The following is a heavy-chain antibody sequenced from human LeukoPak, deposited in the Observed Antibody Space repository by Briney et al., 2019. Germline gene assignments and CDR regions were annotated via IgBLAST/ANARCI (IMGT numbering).Heavy chain of an antibody. Sequence: GGSLRLSCAASGFTVSSNYMTWVRQAPGKGLEWVSVIHKSAITYYADSVRGRFTISRDNSKNTLYLQMNRLRVEDAAVYYCARAPVTSCRGAFCYPFDYWGQGTLVTVSS. J-gene: IGHJ4*02. CDR1: GFTVSSNY. CDR2: IHKSAIT. V-gene: IGHV3-53*01. D-gene: IGHD2-15*01. CDR3: ARAPVTSCRGAFCYPFDY.